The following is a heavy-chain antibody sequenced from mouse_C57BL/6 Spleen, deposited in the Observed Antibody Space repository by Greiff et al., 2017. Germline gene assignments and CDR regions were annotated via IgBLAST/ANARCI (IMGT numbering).Heavy chain of an antibody. J-gene: IGHJ2*01. D-gene: IGHD1-1*01. CDR2: IYPGDGDT. Sequence: QVQLQQSGAELVKPGASVKISCKASGYAFRSYWMNWVKQRPGKGLGWIGQIYPGDGDTNYNGKFKGKATLTADKSSSNAYMQLSSLTSEYSAFYFCARESDYGNTFDYWGQGTTLTVSS. CDR3: ARESDYGNTFDY. V-gene: IGHV1-80*01. CDR1: GYAFRSYW.